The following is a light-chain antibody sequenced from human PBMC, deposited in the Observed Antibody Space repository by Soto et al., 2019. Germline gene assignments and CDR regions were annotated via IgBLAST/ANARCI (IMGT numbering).Light chain of an antibody. Sequence: EIVLTQSPTTLSASPGERATVSCRTSQTVSSNVAWFQQKPGQAPRLLIYGASSVPSGVPVRFSGSGSGNESTLTISRLQSEYFAVYCCQQYKPPGTFGQGTRLDIK. V-gene: IGKV3-15*01. CDR2: GAS. J-gene: IGKJ5*01. CDR3: QQYKPPGT. CDR1: QTVSSN.